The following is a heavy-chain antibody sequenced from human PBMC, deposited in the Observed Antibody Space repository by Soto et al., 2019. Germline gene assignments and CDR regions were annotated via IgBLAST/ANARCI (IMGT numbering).Heavy chain of an antibody. V-gene: IGHV4-34*01. D-gene: IGHD2-15*01. CDR2: INHSGST. J-gene: IGHJ2*01. Sequence: QVQLQQWGAGLLKPSETLSLTCAVYGGSFSGFYWSWIRQPPGKGLEWIGEINHSGSTNYNPSLKSRVTISADTSKNQFSLQLSSVTAADTAVYYCVSKLGSCTGGSCNCYFDLWGRGTLVTVSS. CDR1: GGSFSGFY. CDR3: VSKLGSCTGGSCNCYFDL.